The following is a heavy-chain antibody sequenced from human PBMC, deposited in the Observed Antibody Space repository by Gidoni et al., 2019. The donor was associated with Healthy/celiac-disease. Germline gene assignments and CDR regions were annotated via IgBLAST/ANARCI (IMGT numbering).Heavy chain of an antibody. CDR3: ARDQWELPSYGMDV. V-gene: IGHV3-48*03. CDR2: ISSSGSTI. CDR1: GFTFSSYE. D-gene: IGHD1-26*01. Sequence: EVQLVESGGGLVQPGGSLRLSCAASGFTFSSYEMNWVRQAPGKGLEWVSYISSSGSTIYYADSVKGRFTISRDNAKNSLYLQMNSLRAEDTAVYYCARDQWELPSYGMDVWGQGTTVTVSS. J-gene: IGHJ6*02.